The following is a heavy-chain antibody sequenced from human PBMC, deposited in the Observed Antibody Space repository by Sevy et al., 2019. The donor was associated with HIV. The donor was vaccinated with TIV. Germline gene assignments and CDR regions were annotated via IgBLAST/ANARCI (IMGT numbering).Heavy chain of an antibody. CDR3: ARGPERGYSYGPRDYYYYGMDV. D-gene: IGHD5-18*01. J-gene: IGHJ6*02. Sequence: GGSLRLSCAASGFTFSDYYMSWIRQAPGKGLEWVSYISSSGSTIYYADSVKGRFTNSRDNAKNSLYLQMNSLRAEDTAVYYGARGPERGYSYGPRDYYYYGMDVWGQGTTVTVSS. CDR1: GFTFSDYY. V-gene: IGHV3-11*01. CDR2: ISSSGSTI.